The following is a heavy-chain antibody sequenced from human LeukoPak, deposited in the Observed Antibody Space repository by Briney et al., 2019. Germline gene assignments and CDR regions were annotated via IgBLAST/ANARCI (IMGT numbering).Heavy chain of an antibody. CDR3: AKGPGYDSSGYYFDY. CDR1: GFTFSSYA. CDR2: ISGSGGST. J-gene: IGHJ4*02. V-gene: IGHV3-23*01. Sequence: PGGSLRLSCAASGFTFSSYAMSWVRQAPGKGLEWVSAISGSGGSTYYADSVKGRFTISRDNSKNTLYLQMNSLRAEDTAVYYCAKGPGYDSSGYYFDYWGQGTLVTVSS. D-gene: IGHD3-22*01.